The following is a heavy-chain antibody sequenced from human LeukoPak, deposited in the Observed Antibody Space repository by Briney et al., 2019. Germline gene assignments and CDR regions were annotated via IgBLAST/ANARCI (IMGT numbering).Heavy chain of an antibody. J-gene: IGHJ4*02. CDR3: AIGQEGGYADY. D-gene: IGHD2-2*01. Sequence: ASVKDSCKASGGTFSSYAISWVRQAPGQGLEWMGGIIPIFGTANYAQKFQGRVTITADESTSTAYMELSSLRSEDTAVYYCAIGQEGGYADYWGQGTLVTVSS. CDR1: GGTFSSYA. CDR2: IIPIFGTA. V-gene: IGHV1-69*01.